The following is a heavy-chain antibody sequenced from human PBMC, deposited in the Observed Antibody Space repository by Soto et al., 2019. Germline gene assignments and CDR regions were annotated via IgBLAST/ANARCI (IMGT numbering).Heavy chain of an antibody. CDR1: GFTFSSYG. V-gene: IGHV3-33*01. CDR3: ARDHTVGYCTNGVCCMDV. CDR2: IWYDGSNK. Sequence: QVQLVESGGGVVQPGRSLRLSCAASGFTFSSYGMHWVRQAPGKGLEWVAVIWYDGSNKYYADSVKGRFTISRDNSKNTLYLQMNSLRAEDTAVYYCARDHTVGYCTNGVCCMDVWGKGTTVTVSS. J-gene: IGHJ6*04. D-gene: IGHD2-8*01.